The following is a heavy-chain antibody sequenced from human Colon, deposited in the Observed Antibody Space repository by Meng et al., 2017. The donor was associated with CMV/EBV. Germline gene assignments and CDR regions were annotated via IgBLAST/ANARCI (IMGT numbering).Heavy chain of an antibody. CDR2: INTYNGNT. D-gene: IGHD3-16*01. CDR1: GYTFTRHG. J-gene: IGHJ5*02. Sequence: QVRLGQTGAEGKKPEASVKAPCKASGYTFTRHGVSWVRQAPGQGLEWMGWINTYNGNTDYSQKFQGRATMTTDTSTNTAYMELRSLKSDDTAVYYCARDNYYDDSQIFYKTGRFDPWGQGTLVTVSS. V-gene: IGHV1-18*01. CDR3: ARDNYYDDSQIFYKTGRFDP.